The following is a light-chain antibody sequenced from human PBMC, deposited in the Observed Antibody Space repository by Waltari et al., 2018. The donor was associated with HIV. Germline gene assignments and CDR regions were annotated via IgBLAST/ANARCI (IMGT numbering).Light chain of an antibody. V-gene: IGKV4-1*01. J-gene: IGKJ4*01. CDR3: QQYFTVRPT. CDR1: RTVFYSSDNQNS. Sequence: DIVMTQSPDSLTVYLGERDTINFTSSRTVFYSSDNQNSLCWDQKKPGPSPNVTIYWASTRQSGGPYRFSASGSGTNFSLTISSLQAADVAVYYCQQYFTVRPTFGGGTKVEIK. CDR2: WAS.